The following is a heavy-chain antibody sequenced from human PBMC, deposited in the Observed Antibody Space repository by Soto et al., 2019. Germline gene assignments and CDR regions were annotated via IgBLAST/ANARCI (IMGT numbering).Heavy chain of an antibody. D-gene: IGHD6-6*01. Sequence: ASVKVSCKASGYTFTSYDINWVRQATGQGLEWMGWMNPNSGNTGYAQKFQGRVTMTRNTSISTAYMELSSLRSEDTAVYYCASMPDSSSSSRPYYFDYWGQGTLVTVSS. V-gene: IGHV1-8*01. CDR3: ASMPDSSSSSRPYYFDY. CDR2: MNPNSGNT. CDR1: GYTFTSYD. J-gene: IGHJ4*02.